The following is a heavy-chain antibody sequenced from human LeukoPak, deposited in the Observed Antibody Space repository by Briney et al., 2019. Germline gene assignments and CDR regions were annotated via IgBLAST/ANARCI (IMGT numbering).Heavy chain of an antibody. J-gene: IGHJ4*02. D-gene: IGHD5-18*01. CDR1: GFTFINHA. CDR2: IRGRGDRT. Sequence: GGSLRLSCAASGFTFINHAMTWVRQAPGKGLEWVSGIRGRGDRTFYAESVKGRFTISRDNSKNTVYLEMNSLRAEDTAVYYCAKDRSSYGYLDYGGQGPRVTVS. V-gene: IGHV3-23*01. CDR3: AKDRSSYGYLDY.